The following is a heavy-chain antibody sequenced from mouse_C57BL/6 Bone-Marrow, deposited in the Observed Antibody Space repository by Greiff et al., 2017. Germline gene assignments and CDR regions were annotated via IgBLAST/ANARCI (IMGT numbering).Heavy chain of an antibody. CDR1: GFTFSDFY. V-gene: IGHV7-1*01. Sequence: EVKLMESGGGLVQSGRSLRLSCATSGFTFSDFYMEWVRQAPGKGLEWIAASRNKANDYTTEYSASVKGRFIVSRDTSQSILYLQMNALRAEDTAIYYCARDPSTVVARGNYWGQGTTLTVSS. J-gene: IGHJ2*01. CDR3: ARDPSTVVARGNY. D-gene: IGHD1-1*01. CDR2: SRNKANDYTT.